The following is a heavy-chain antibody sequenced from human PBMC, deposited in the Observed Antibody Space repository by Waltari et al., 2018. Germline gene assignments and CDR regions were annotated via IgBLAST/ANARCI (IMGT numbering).Heavy chain of an antibody. V-gene: IGHV4-39*07. Sequence: QLQLQESGPGLVKPSETLSLTCTVSGGSIRSSSYYWGWIRQPPGKGLEWIGRIYYSGSTYYNPALKIRVTISVDTSKNQFSLKLSSVTAAETAVYYCARDSSQRYCGGDCYTGDDAFDIWGQGTMVTVSS. CDR2: IYYSGST. D-gene: IGHD2-21*01. J-gene: IGHJ3*02. CDR3: ARDSSQRYCGGDCYTGDDAFDI. CDR1: GGSIRSSSYY.